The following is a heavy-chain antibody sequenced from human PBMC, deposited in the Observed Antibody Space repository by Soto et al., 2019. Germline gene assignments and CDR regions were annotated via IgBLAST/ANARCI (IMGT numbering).Heavy chain of an antibody. CDR1: GYSFTTYW. CDR2: IYPDDSDT. CDR3: ESTIDKHGTRGYDD. Sequence: GESLKISCKGSGYSFTTYWIGWVRQMPGKGLEWMGIIYPDDSDTRYSPSFQGLVTISADKSISTAYLQWSSLKASDTAMYYCESTIDKHGTRGYDDWGQGALVTVSS. D-gene: IGHD3-22*01. J-gene: IGHJ4*02. V-gene: IGHV5-51*01.